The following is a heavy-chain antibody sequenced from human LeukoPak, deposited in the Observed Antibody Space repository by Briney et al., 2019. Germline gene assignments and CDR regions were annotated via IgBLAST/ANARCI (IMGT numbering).Heavy chain of an antibody. CDR2: ISFDGNNN. Sequence: GGSLRLSCAASGFTFSSYGMHWVRLAPGKGLEWVAVISFDGNNNYYADSVKGRFTMSRDNSKNTLYLQMNSLRAEDTAVYYCAKDGGYYGSGSYPTYYYYYMDVWGKGTTVTVSS. D-gene: IGHD3-10*01. CDR1: GFTFSSYG. V-gene: IGHV3-30*18. CDR3: AKDGGYYGSGSYPTYYYYYMDV. J-gene: IGHJ6*03.